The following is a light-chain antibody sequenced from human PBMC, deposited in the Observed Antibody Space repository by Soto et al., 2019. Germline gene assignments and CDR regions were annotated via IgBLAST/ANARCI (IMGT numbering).Light chain of an antibody. J-gene: IGKJ1*01. CDR2: GAS. Sequence: EIVLTQSPGTLSLSPGERATLSCRAIQSVSSSYLAWYQQKPGQAPRLLIYGASSRATGIPDRFSGSGSGTDFTRTISRLEPEDFAVYYCQQYGSSPWTFGQGTKVEIK. CDR3: QQYGSSPWT. V-gene: IGKV3-20*01. CDR1: QSVSSSY.